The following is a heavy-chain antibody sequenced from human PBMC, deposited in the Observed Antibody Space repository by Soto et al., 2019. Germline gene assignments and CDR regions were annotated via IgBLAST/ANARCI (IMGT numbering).Heavy chain of an antibody. CDR2: ISAHNGNT. D-gene: IGHD1-1*01. Sequence: QVHLVQSGAEVKKPGASVKVSCKGSGYGFTTYGITWVRQAPGQGLEWMAWISAHNGNTNYAQKLQGRVTVTRDTSTRTAYMELRSLRSDDTDVYYCARGRYGDYWRQGALVTVSS. J-gene: IGHJ4*02. CDR1: GYGFTTYG. V-gene: IGHV1-18*01. CDR3: ARGRYGDY.